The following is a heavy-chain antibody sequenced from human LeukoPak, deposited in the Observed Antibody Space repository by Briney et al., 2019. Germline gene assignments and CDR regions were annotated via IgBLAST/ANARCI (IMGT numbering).Heavy chain of an antibody. Sequence: SVKVSCKASGGTFSSYAISWVRQAPGQGLEWMGGIIPIFGTANYAQKFQGRVTITADESTSTAYMELSSLRSEDTAVYYCATTVTTRYYYYYMDVWGKGTTVTVSS. CDR3: ATTVTTRYYYYYMDV. V-gene: IGHV1-69*01. J-gene: IGHJ6*03. CDR2: IIPIFGTA. CDR1: GGTFSSYA. D-gene: IGHD4-11*01.